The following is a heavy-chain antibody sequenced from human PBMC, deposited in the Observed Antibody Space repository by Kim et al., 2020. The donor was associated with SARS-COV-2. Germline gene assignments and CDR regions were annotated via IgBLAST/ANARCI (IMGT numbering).Heavy chain of an antibody. V-gene: IGHV4-39*01. CDR2: IYYSGST. Sequence: SETLSLTCTVSGGSISSSSYYWGWIRQPPGKGLEWIGSIYYSGSTYYNPSLKSRVTISVDTSKNQFSLKLSSVTAADTAVYYCASPSNLDYYDSSGYYYDYWGQGTLVTVSS. CDR1: GGSISSSSYY. J-gene: IGHJ4*02. D-gene: IGHD3-22*01. CDR3: ASPSNLDYYDSSGYYYDY.